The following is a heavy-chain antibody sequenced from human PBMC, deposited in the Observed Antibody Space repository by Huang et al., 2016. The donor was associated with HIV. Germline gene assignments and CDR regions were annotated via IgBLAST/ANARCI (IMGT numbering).Heavy chain of an antibody. CDR2: IYYIGNG. J-gene: IGHJ6*03. CDR1: GGSISSRSYY. V-gene: IGHV4-39*01. CDR3: ASRTTVTTTSNYHYFYMDV. Sequence: QLQLQESGPGLVKPSETPSLTCTVSGGSISSRSYYWGWIRQSPGKGLEWIGSIYYIGNGYYNPSLKSRVTMSVDRSSNQFSLKMHSVTAADTAVYYCASRTTVTTTSNYHYFYMDVGAKGPRSSSP. D-gene: IGHD4-17*01.